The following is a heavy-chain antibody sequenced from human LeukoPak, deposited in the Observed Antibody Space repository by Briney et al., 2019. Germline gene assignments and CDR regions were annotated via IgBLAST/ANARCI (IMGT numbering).Heavy chain of an antibody. CDR1: GFTFSSYE. V-gene: IGHV3-48*03. Sequence: GGSLRLSCAASGFTFSSYEMNWVRQAPGKGLEWVSYISGSGSTMYYADSIKGRFTISRDNAKNSLYLQMNSLRAEDTAIYYCARDPGHFDYWGQGTLVTVSS. J-gene: IGHJ4*02. CDR3: ARDPGHFDY. CDR2: ISGSGSTM.